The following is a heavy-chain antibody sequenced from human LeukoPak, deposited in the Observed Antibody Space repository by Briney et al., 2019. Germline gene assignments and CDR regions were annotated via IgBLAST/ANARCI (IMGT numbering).Heavy chain of an antibody. Sequence: PGRSLRLSCEASGVLFSIFGMHWVRQAPGKGLEWVAIVWYDGGFKNYADSVKGRFTISKDNSKNTVYLEMNSLRAEDTAVYYCAKTATNWYLDSWGPGTLVTVSS. CDR2: VWYDGGFK. J-gene: IGHJ4*02. CDR1: GVLFSIFG. D-gene: IGHD1-1*01. V-gene: IGHV3-33*06. CDR3: AKTATNWYLDS.